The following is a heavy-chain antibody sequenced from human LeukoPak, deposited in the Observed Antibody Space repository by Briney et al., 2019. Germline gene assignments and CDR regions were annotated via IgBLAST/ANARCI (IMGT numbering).Heavy chain of an antibody. CDR2: IYYSGST. CDR1: GGSISSGGYY. CDR3: ASSLDTATRPFDP. V-gene: IGHV4-31*03. J-gene: IGHJ5*02. Sequence: SQTLSLTCTVSGGSISSGGYYWSWIRQHPGKGLEWIGYIYYSGSTYYNPSLKSRVTISVDTSKNQFSLKLSSVTAADTAVYYCASSLDTATRPFDPWGQGTLVTVSS. D-gene: IGHD5-18*01.